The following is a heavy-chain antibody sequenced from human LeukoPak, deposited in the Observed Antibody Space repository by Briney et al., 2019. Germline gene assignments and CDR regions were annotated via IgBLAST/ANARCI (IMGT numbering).Heavy chain of an antibody. J-gene: IGHJ4*02. Sequence: GGSLRLSCAASGFTFSSYGMHWVRQAPGKGLEWVAVISYDGSNKYYADSVKGRFTISRDNSKNTLYLQMNSLRAEDTAVYYCARASGIAVAAYFDYWGQGTLVTVSS. CDR3: ARASGIAVAAYFDY. V-gene: IGHV3-30*03. CDR1: GFTFSSYG. CDR2: ISYDGSNK. D-gene: IGHD6-19*01.